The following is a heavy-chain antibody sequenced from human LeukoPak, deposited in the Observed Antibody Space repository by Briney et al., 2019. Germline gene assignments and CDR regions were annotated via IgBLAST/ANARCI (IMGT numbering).Heavy chain of an antibody. CDR3: ARDNGDYVDY. Sequence: SQTLSLTCTVSGGSISSGGYYWSWIRQHPGKGLEWIGYIYYSGSTYYNPSPKSRVTISVDTSKNQFSLKLSSVTAADTAVYYCARDNGDYVDYWGQGTLVTVSS. CDR2: IYYSGST. D-gene: IGHD4-17*01. CDR1: GGSISSGGYY. J-gene: IGHJ4*02. V-gene: IGHV4-31*03.